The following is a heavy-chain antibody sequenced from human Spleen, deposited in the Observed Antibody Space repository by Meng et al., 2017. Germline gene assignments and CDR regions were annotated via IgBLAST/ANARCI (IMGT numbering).Heavy chain of an antibody. Sequence: ESLKISCAASGFTFSSYAMSWVRQAPGKGLEWVSAISGSGGSTYYADSVKGRFTISRDNSKNTLYLQMNSLRAEDTAVYYCAKDPPRYSSGWYGIDYWGQGTLVTVSS. D-gene: IGHD6-19*01. V-gene: IGHV3-23*01. J-gene: IGHJ4*02. CDR3: AKDPPRYSSGWYGIDY. CDR2: ISGSGGST. CDR1: GFTFSSYA.